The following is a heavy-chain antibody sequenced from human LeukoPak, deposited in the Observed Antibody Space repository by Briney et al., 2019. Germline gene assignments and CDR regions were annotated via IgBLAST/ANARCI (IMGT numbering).Heavy chain of an antibody. Sequence: PGGSLRLSCAASGFTFSSYAMSWVRQAPGKGLEWVSVIYSGGRTYYADSVKGRFTISRDNSENTLNLQMNSLRAEDTAVFYCARMISAAGTTGGDYFDYWGQGALVTVSS. CDR2: IYSGGRT. J-gene: IGHJ4*02. D-gene: IGHD6-13*01. CDR1: GFTFSSYA. V-gene: IGHV3-23*05. CDR3: ARMISAAGTTGGDYFDY.